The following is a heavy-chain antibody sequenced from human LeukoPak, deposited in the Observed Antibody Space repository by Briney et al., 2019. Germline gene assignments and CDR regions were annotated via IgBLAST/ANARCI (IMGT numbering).Heavy chain of an antibody. CDR3: VRSAFLTTEFYFDY. D-gene: IGHD4-11*01. CDR2: INTDGRTI. Sequence: PGGSLRLSCAASGFTFSRYWMHWVRHAPGKGLVWVLRINTDGRTITYADSVKGRFTISRDNAKNTLYLQMNSLRAEDTAVYYCVRSAFLTTEFYFDYWGHGTLVTVSS. J-gene: IGHJ4*01. CDR1: GFTFSRYW. V-gene: IGHV3-74*01.